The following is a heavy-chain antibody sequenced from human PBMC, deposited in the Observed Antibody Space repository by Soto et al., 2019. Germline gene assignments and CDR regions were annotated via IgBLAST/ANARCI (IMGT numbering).Heavy chain of an antibody. Sequence: SETLSLTCTVSGGSISSSSYYWGWIRQPPGKGLEWIGSIYYSGSTYYNPSLKSRVTISVDTSKNQFSLKLSSVTAADTAVYYCASLRYFDWLSQDYWGQGTLVTVSS. CDR1: GGSISSSSYY. J-gene: IGHJ4*02. V-gene: IGHV4-39*01. CDR2: IYYSGST. D-gene: IGHD3-9*01. CDR3: ASLRYFDWLSQDY.